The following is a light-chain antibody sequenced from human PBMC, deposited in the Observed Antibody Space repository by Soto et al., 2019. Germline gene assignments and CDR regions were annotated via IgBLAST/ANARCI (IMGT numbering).Light chain of an antibody. V-gene: IGLV1-44*01. J-gene: IGLJ2*01. Sequence: QPVLTQPPSASGTPGQRVTISCSGGSSNFGVRPVDWYQQLPGAAPKRLIYNTYQRPSGVPDRFSGSKSGTSASLAISGLQSGDEADYYCAAWDASLDAVLFGGGTQLTVL. CDR3: AAWDASLDAVL. CDR2: NTY. CDR1: SSNFGVRP.